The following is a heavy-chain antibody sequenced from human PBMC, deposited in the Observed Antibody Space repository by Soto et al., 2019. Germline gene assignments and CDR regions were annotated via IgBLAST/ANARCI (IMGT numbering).Heavy chain of an antibody. D-gene: IGHD2-15*01. V-gene: IGHV3-23*01. CDR1: GFTFSSYD. Sequence: GGSLRLSCVASGFTFSSYDMNWVRQAPGKGLEWFSGVSARGSITSYAHSAKGRFTISRDNAKNTVFLQMTGLGAEDTAVYFCAKGDCSGGRCYRGFDYWGQGTLVTVSS. CDR3: AKGDCSGGRCYRGFDY. J-gene: IGHJ4*02. CDR2: VSARGSIT.